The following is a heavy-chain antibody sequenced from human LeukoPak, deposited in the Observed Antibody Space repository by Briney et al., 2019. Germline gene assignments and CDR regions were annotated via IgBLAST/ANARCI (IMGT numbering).Heavy chain of an antibody. D-gene: IGHD3-9*01. J-gene: IGHJ6*03. Sequence: SVKVSCKASGGTFSSYAISWVRQAPGQGLEWMGGIIPIFGTANYAQKFQGRVTITADESTSTAYMELSSLRSEDTAVYYCARRYDILTGYFYYYYYMDVWGKGTTVTVSS. CDR2: IIPIFGTA. CDR1: GGTFSSYA. V-gene: IGHV1-69*13. CDR3: ARRYDILTGYFYYYYYMDV.